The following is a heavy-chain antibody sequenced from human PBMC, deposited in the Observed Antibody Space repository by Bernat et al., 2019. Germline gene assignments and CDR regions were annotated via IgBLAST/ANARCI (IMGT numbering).Heavy chain of an antibody. CDR1: GGSFSGYY. Sequence: QVQLQQWGAGLLKPSETLSLTCAVYGGSFSGYYWSWIRQPPGKGLEWIGEINHSGSTNYNPSLKSRVTISVDTSKNQFSLKLSSVTAADTAVYYCARAHCPIRFLEWLCYYNWFDPWGQGTLVTVSS. D-gene: IGHD3-3*01. J-gene: IGHJ5*02. CDR2: INHSGST. V-gene: IGHV4-34*01. CDR3: ARAHCPIRFLEWLCYYNWFDP.